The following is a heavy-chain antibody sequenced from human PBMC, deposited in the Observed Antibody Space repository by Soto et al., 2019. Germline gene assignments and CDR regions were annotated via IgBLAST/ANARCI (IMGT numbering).Heavy chain of an antibody. V-gene: IGHV4-59*01. CDR2: VHSSGST. Sequence: PSETLSLTCTVSGGSINNDYWSWLRQDTEQGLEWIAFVHSSGSTNYSPSLKSRATISLDTSKNQLSLNLRSVTTADTATYYCARGGASSKYFDSWGQGTLVTVSS. J-gene: IGHJ4*02. D-gene: IGHD2-2*01. CDR3: ARGGASSKYFDS. CDR1: GGSINNDY.